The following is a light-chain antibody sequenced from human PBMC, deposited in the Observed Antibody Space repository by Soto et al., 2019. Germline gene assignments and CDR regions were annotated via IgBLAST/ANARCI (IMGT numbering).Light chain of an antibody. CDR3: QQYNNWPLT. CDR1: QSVSSN. J-gene: IGKJ4*01. Sequence: EIVMTQSPATLSVSPGERATLSCRASQSVSSNLDWYQQKPGQAPRLLIYVASTRATGIPAGFSGSGSGTEFTLTISSLQSEDFAVYYCQQYNNWPLTFGGGTKVEIK. CDR2: VAS. V-gene: IGKV3-15*01.